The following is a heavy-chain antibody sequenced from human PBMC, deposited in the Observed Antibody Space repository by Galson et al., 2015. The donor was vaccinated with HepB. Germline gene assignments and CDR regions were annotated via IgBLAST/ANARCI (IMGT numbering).Heavy chain of an antibody. D-gene: IGHD3-16*01. CDR3: ASRLTYYDSNDYYSTLPLHSFDY. CDR2: ISNDGSNK. CDR1: GFSFSSYA. Sequence: SLRLSCAASGFSFSSYAMHWVRQAPGKGLEWVAVISNDGSNKHYADSVKGRFTISRDNSQNTLYLQMDSLRPEDTSVYYCASRLTYYDSNDYYSTLPLHSFDYWGQGTLVTVSS. V-gene: IGHV3-30-3*01. J-gene: IGHJ4*02.